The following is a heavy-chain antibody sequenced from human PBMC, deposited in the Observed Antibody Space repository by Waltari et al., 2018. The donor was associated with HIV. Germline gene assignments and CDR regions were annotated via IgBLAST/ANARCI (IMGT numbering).Heavy chain of an antibody. CDR1: GFRSRDYN. D-gene: IGHD6-19*01. V-gene: IGHV3-21*01. Sequence: VRLVESGVGLVGPGWPLRLACAPSGFRSRDYNMNWVRQGPGKGLEWVASIGSLQNFIHYADSVKGRFTVSRDNAKNSLYLQMNSLTAEDTAVYYCARGPSSGWSWFDPWGQGTLVTVSS. J-gene: IGHJ5*02. CDR2: IGSLQNFI. CDR3: ARGPSSGWSWFDP.